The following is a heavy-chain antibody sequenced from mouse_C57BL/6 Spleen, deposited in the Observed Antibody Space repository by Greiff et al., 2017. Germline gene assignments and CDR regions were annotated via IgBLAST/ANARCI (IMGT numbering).Heavy chain of an antibody. J-gene: IGHJ1*03. CDR2: IWSDGST. Sequence: QVQLKESGPGLVAPSQSLSITCTVSGFSLTSYGVHWVRQPPGKGLEWLVVIWSDGSTTYNSALKSRLSISKDNSKSQVFLKMNSLQTDDTAMYYCARHSNYYGSSHWYFDVWGTGTTVTVSS. V-gene: IGHV2-6-1*01. CDR1: GFSLTSYG. D-gene: IGHD1-1*01. CDR3: ARHSNYYGSSHWYFDV.